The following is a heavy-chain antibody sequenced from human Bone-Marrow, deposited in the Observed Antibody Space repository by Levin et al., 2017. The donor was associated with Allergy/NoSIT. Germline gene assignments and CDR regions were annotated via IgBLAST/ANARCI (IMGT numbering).Heavy chain of an antibody. CDR2: IYSDGST. J-gene: IGHJ4*02. CDR1: GFTVSRNY. V-gene: IGHV3-53*01. CDR3: ASNADFGY. Sequence: GESLKISCAASGFTVSRNYMNWVRQAPGKGLEWVSLIYSDGSTHYADSVRGRFTISRDNSKNTLFLHMTSLRVDDTAVYYCASNADFGYWGQGTLVTVSS.